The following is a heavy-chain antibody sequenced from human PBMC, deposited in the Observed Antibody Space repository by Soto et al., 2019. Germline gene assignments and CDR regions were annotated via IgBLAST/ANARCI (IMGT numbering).Heavy chain of an antibody. Sequence: SETLSLTCTVSGGSISSSSYYWGWIRQPPGKGLEWIGSIYYSGSTYYNPSLNSRVTISVDTSKNQFSLKLSSVTAADTAVYYCARHSNPRITICGVVIPGAFDIWGQGTMVTVSS. CDR3: ARHSNPRITICGVVIPGAFDI. D-gene: IGHD3-3*01. CDR1: GGSISSSSYY. V-gene: IGHV4-39*01. CDR2: IYYSGST. J-gene: IGHJ3*02.